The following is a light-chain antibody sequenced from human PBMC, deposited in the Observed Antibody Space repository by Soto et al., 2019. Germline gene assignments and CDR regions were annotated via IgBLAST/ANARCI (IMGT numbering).Light chain of an antibody. J-gene: IGKJ1*01. CDR2: GAS. CDR1: QSVSSSF. V-gene: IGKV3-20*01. CDR3: QQYGNSPWT. Sequence: EIVLTQSPVTLSLSPGERATLSCRASQSVSSSFLAWYQQKPGQAPRLLIYGASSRATGIPDRFSGSGSGTDFTLTISRLEPEDFALYHCQQYGNSPWTFGQGTKVKIK.